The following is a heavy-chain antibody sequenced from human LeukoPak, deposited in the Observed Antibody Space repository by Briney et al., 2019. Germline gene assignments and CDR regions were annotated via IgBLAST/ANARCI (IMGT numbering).Heavy chain of an antibody. J-gene: IGHJ4*02. V-gene: IGHV3-9*01. D-gene: IGHD6-19*01. CDR3: ARDAAVAGN. CDR1: GFTFDDYA. CDR2: ISWNSAST. Sequence: GRSLRLSCAASGFTFDDYAMHWVRQAPGKGLEWVSGISWNSASTGYVDSVKGRFTISRDNAKNSLYLQMNSLRAEDTAVYYCARDAAVAGNWGQGTLVTVSS.